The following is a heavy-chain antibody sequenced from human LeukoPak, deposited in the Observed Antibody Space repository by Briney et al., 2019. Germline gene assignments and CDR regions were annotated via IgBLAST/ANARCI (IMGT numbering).Heavy chain of an antibody. D-gene: IGHD6-6*01. CDR3: ARVYSSSSAYYYYYYMDV. V-gene: IGHV4-59*12. Sequence: PSETLSLTCTVSGGSISSYYWSWIRQPPGKGLEWIGYIYYSGSTNYNPSLKSRVTISVDTSKNQFSLKLSSVTAADTAVYYCARVYSSSSAYYYYYYMDVWGKGTTVTVSS. CDR1: GGSISSYY. J-gene: IGHJ6*03. CDR2: IYYSGST.